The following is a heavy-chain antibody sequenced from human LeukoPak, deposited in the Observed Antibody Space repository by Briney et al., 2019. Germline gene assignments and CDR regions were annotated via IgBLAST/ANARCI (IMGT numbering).Heavy chain of an antibody. Sequence: SETLSLTCAVYGGSFSGYYWSWIRQPPGKGLEWIGEINHSGSTNYNPSLKSRFTTSVETSKTQFSLKLSSVTAADTVVYYCAGQGSTIFGVVISYFDYWGQGTLVTVSS. CDR1: GGSFSGYY. CDR2: INHSGST. V-gene: IGHV4-34*01. J-gene: IGHJ4*02. CDR3: AGQGSTIFGVVISYFDY. D-gene: IGHD3-3*01.